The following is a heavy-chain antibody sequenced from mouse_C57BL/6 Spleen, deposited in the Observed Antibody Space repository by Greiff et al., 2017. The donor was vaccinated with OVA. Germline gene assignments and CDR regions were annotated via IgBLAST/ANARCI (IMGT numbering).Heavy chain of an antibody. CDR1: GYTFTSYW. J-gene: IGHJ3*01. CDR3: ARGDYDYDGFAY. D-gene: IGHD2-4*01. V-gene: IGHV1-64*01. Sequence: QVQLQQPGAELVQPGASVKLSCKASGYTFTSYWMPWVKQRPGQGLEWIGMIHPNSGSTNYNEKFKSKATLTVDKSSSTAYMQLSSLTSEDSAAYYCARGDYDYDGFAYWGQGPLVTVSA. CDR2: IHPNSGST.